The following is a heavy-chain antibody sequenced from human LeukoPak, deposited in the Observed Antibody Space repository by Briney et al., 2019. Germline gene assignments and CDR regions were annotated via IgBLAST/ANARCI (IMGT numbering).Heavy chain of an antibody. CDR3: ARVYRYSGSPFDY. CDR2: INPNSGGT. D-gene: IGHD1-26*01. Sequence: ASVKVSFTASGYTFTGYYMHWVRQAPGQGLEWMGWINPNSGGTNYAQKFQGRVTMTRDTSISTAYMELSRLRSDDTAVYYCARVYRYSGSPFDYWGQGTLVTVSS. CDR1: GYTFTGYY. J-gene: IGHJ4*02. V-gene: IGHV1-2*02.